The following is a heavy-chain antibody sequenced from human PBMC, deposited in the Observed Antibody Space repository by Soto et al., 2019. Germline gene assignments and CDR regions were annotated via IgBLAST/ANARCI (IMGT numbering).Heavy chain of an antibody. D-gene: IGHD5-12*01. CDR3: AIFAPVDRVATPQSSRYYCYYGMDV. CDR1: GGTFSSYA. J-gene: IGHJ6*02. V-gene: IGHV1-69*13. CDR2: IIPIFGTA. Sequence: SVKVSCKASGGTFSSYAISWVRQAPGQGLEWMGGIIPIFGTANYAQKFQGRVTITADESTSPAYMELSSLRSEDTAVSYCAIFAPVDRVATPQSSRYYCYYGMDVWGQGTTVTVS.